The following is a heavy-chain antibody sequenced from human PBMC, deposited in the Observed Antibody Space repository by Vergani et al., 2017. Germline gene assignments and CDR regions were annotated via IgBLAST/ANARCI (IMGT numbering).Heavy chain of an antibody. CDR2: ISSSSSTI. V-gene: IGHV3-48*01. CDR3: ARGHDYGDYVDAFDI. CDR1: GFTFSSYS. Sequence: EVQLVESGGGLVQPGGSLRLSCAASGFTFSSYSMNWVRQAPGKGLEWVSYISSSSSTIYYADSVKGRFTISRDNAKNSLYLQMNSLRAEDTAVYYCARGHDYGDYVDAFDIWGQGTMVTVSS. D-gene: IGHD4-17*01. J-gene: IGHJ3*02.